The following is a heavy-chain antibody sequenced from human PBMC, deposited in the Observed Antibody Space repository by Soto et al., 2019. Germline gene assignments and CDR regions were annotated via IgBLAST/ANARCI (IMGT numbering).Heavy chain of an antibody. J-gene: IGHJ6*02. CDR3: ARDRSSSSPYYYGMDV. CDR1: GDSVSSNSAA. CDR2: TYYRSKWYN. Sequence: PSQTLSLTCAISGDSVSSNSAAWECSIHSPSRGVEWVGRTYYRSKWYNDYAVSVKSRIPIIPDTSKNQFSLQLNSVTPEDTAVYYCARDRSSSSPYYYGMDVWGQGTTVTVSS. V-gene: IGHV6-1*01. D-gene: IGHD6-6*01.